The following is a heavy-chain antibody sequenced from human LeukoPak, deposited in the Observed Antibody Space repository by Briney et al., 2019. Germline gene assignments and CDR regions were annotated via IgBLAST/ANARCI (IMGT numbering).Heavy chain of an antibody. CDR2: IYYSGST. CDR1: GGSISSGDYY. D-gene: IGHD4-23*01. J-gene: IGHJ4*02. CDR3: ARWDGGNRRGNLDY. Sequence: SETLSLTCTVSGGSISSGDYYWSRIRQPPGKGLEWIGYIYYSGSTYYNPSLKSRVTISVDTSKNQFSLKLSSVTAADTAVYYCARWDGGNRRGNLDYWGQGTLVTVSS. V-gene: IGHV4-30-4*01.